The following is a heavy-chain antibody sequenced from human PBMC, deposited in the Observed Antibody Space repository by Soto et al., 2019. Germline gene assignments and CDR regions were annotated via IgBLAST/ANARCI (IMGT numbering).Heavy chain of an antibody. CDR2: IYLGGTT. CDR3: ARHGQENYAMDV. D-gene: IGHD2-2*01. CDR1: GASISSSNW. J-gene: IGHJ6*02. V-gene: IGHV4-4*02. Sequence: SETLSLTCAVSGASISSSNWWSWVRQPPGKGLEWIGEIYLGGTTNYNPSLKTRVTISIDKSNSQFSLKLSSVTAADTAVYYCARHGQENYAMDVWGQGTTVTVSS.